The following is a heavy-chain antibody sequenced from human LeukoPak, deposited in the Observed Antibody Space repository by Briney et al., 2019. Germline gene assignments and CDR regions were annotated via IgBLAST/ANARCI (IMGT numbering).Heavy chain of an antibody. J-gene: IGHJ4*02. CDR1: GYTFTSYG. D-gene: IGHD3-3*01. CDR3: ARVNDFWSGYPLGY. CDR2: ISAYNGNT. V-gene: IGHV1-18*01. Sequence: ASVKVSCKASGYTFTSYGISWVRQAPGQGLEWMGWISAYNGNTNYAQKLQGRVTMTTETSTSTAYMELRSLRSDDTAVYYCARVNDFWSGYPLGYWGQGTLVTVSS.